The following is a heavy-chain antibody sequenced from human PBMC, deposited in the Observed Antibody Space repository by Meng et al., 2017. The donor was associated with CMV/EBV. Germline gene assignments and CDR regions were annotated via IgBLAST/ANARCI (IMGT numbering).Heavy chain of an antibody. CDR3: ARDGCSSTSCYRVDWFDP. J-gene: IGHJ5*02. D-gene: IGHD2-2*02. Sequence: SSSSYYWGWLRQPPGKGLEWIGSIYYSGSTYYNPSLKSRVTISVDTSKNQFSLKLSSVTAADTAVYYCARDGCSSTSCYRVDWFDPWGQGTLVTVSS. CDR2: IYYSGST. CDR1: SSSSYY. V-gene: IGHV4-39*07.